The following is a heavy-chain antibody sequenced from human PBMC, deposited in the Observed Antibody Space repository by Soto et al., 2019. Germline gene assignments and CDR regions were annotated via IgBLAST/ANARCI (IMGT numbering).Heavy chain of an antibody. D-gene: IGHD3-10*01. J-gene: IGHJ6*02. CDR3: AREVLVRGIKYHGMDV. CDR2: IWYDGSNK. V-gene: IGHV3-33*01. Sequence: QEQLVESGGGVVQPGRSLSLSCAASGFTFSSYGIHWVRQAPGKGLEWVAVIWYDGSNKYYADSVKGRFTISRDNSKNTLYLQMNCLRAEDTAVYYCAREVLVRGIKYHGMDVWGQGTTVTVSS. CDR1: GFTFSSYG.